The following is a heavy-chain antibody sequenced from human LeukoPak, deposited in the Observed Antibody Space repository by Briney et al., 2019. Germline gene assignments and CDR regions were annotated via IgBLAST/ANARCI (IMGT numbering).Heavy chain of an antibody. D-gene: IGHD5-12*01. CDR1: GYTFTRYG. V-gene: IGHV1-18*01. CDR2: ISAYNDNT. Sequence: GASAKVSCMASGYTFTRYGISWVRQAPGQGLERMGWISAYNDNTKYAQKLQGRVTMTTDTSTSTAYMELRSLRSDDTAMYYCARDPGQSSGYGFDYWGQGTLVTVSS. J-gene: IGHJ4*02. CDR3: ARDPGQSSGYGFDY.